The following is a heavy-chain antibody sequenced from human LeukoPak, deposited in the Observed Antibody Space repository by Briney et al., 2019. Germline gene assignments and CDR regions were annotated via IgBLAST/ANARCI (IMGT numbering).Heavy chain of an antibody. D-gene: IGHD5-18*01. J-gene: IGHJ4*02. CDR1: GFTINGNW. V-gene: IGHV3-7*03. CDR2: IKPDGSQK. Sequence: GGSLRLSCAASGFTINGNWMSWVRQTPGKGLEWVANIKPDGSQKYYVDSVKGRFTISRDNAKNSLYLQMNSLRPEDTALYYCAKGLEVGYSYGYDYWGQGTLVTVSS. CDR3: AKGLEVGYSYGYDY.